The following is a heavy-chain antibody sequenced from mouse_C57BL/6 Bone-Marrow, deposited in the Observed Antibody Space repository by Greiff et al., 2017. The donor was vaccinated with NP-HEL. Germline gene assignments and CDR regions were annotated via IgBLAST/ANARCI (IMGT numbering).Heavy chain of an antibody. CDR2: IDPSDSYT. V-gene: IGHV1-69*01. D-gene: IGHD1-1*01. CDR1: GYTFTSYW. J-gene: IGHJ4*01. Sequence: QVQLQQPGAELVMPGASVKLSCKASGYTFTSYWMHWVKQRPGQGLGWIGEIDPSDSYTNYNQKFKGKSTLTVDKSSSTAYMQLSSLTSEDSAVYYCARNYGSSWGYAMDYWGQGTSVTVSS. CDR3: ARNYGSSWGYAMDY.